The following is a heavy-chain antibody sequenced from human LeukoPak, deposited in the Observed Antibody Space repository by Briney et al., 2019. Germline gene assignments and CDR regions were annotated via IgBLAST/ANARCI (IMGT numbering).Heavy chain of an antibody. Sequence: GGSLRLSCAASGFTFTSYAMNWVRQAPGRGLEWVSGISGSGDKTYYADSARGRVTISRDNSKNTLYLQTNSLRAEDTAVYYCAKVTNSGSYSAYYFYVMDVWGQGTTVTVSS. J-gene: IGHJ6*02. CDR2: ISGSGDKT. CDR3: AKVTNSGSYSAYYFYVMDV. V-gene: IGHV3-23*01. D-gene: IGHD3-10*01. CDR1: GFTFTSYA.